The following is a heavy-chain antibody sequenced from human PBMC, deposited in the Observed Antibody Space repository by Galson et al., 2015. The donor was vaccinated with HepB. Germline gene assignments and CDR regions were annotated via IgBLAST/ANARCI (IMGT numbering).Heavy chain of an antibody. CDR3: ARDETGCSSTSCYGSGDAFDI. Sequence: VKVSCKASGGTFSSYAISWVRQAPGQGLEWMGGIIPIFGTANYAQKFQGRVTITADESTSTAYMELSSLRSEDTAVYYCARDETGCSSTSCYGSGDAFDIWGQGTMVTVSS. CDR2: IIPIFGTA. V-gene: IGHV1-69*13. J-gene: IGHJ3*02. D-gene: IGHD2-2*01. CDR1: GGTFSSYA.